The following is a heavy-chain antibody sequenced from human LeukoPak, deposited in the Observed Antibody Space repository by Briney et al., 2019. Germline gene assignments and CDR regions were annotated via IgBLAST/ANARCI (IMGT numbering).Heavy chain of an antibody. Sequence: SQTLSLTCTVSGGSISSGGYYWSWIRQHPGKGLEWIGYIYYSGSTYYNPSLKSRVTISVDTSKNQFSLKLSSVTAAGTAVYYCARVLNDPPPYYFDYWGQRTLVTVSS. CDR2: IYYSGST. V-gene: IGHV4-31*03. CDR3: ARVLNDPPPYYFDY. J-gene: IGHJ4*02. CDR1: GGSISSGGYY.